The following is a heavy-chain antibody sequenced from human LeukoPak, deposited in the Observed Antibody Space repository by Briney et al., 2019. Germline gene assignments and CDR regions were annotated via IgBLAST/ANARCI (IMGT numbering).Heavy chain of an antibody. CDR3: AKEESGVPAAN. CDR2: ISGSGGNT. V-gene: IGHV3-23*01. J-gene: IGHJ4*02. D-gene: IGHD2-2*01. Sequence: PGGSLRLSCVASGFTFTRYAMGWVRQAPGKGPEWVSAISGSGGNTYYADSVKGRFTISRDNSKNTLYLQRNSLRAEDTAIYYCAKEESGVPAANWGQGTLVIVSS. CDR1: GFTFTRYA.